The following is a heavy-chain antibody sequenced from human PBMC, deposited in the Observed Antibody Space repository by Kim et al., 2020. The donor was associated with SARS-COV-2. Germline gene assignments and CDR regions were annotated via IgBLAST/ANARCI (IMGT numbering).Heavy chain of an antibody. V-gene: IGHV3-20*04. D-gene: IGHD3-22*01. J-gene: IGHJ6*02. CDR3: ARGSSGYYNYYYGMDV. CDR1: GFTFDDYG. CDR2: INWNGGST. Sequence: GGSLRLSCAASGFTFDDYGMSWVRQAPGKGLEWVSGINWNGGSTGYADSVKGRFTISRDNAKNSLYLKMNSLRAEDTALYYCARGSSGYYNYYYGMDVWGQGTTVTVSS.